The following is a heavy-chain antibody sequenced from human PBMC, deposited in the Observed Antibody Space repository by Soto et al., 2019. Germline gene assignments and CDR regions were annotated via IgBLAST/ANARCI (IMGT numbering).Heavy chain of an antibody. J-gene: IGHJ5*02. V-gene: IGHV1-46*01. Sequence: GASVKVSCKASGYTFTSYYMHWVRQAPGQGLEWMGIINPSGGSTSYAQKFQGRVTMTRDTSTSTVYMELSSLRSEDTAVYYCARDVGVDYYDSSGYPETWGQGTLVTVSS. CDR2: INPSGGST. D-gene: IGHD3-22*01. CDR3: ARDVGVDYYDSSGYPET. CDR1: GYTFTSYY.